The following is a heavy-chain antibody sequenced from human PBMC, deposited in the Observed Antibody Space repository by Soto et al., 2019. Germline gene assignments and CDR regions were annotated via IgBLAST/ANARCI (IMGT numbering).Heavy chain of an antibody. D-gene: IGHD2-21*01. CDR2: VFYDGTT. V-gene: IGHV4-39*01. CDR3: ARLVVVSQVANV. CDR1: GGAINTNNYY. J-gene: IGHJ4*02. Sequence: PSETLSLTCTVSGGAINTNNYYWGWVRQPPGKGLEWIGSVFYDGTTYYSPSLKSRVTISLATSRTQFSLKLNSVTAADTAVYYCARLVVVSQVANVWGQGTLVTVS.